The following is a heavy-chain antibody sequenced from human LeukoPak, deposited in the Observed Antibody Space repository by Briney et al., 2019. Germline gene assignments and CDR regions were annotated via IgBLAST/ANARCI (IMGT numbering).Heavy chain of an antibody. V-gene: IGHV3-48*04. CDR2: ISSSGSTI. Sequence: PGGSLRLSCTASGFTFSSYSMNWVRQAPGKGLEWVSYISSSGSTIYYADSVKGRFTISRDNAKNSLYLQMNSLRAEDTAVYYCARSWSDYWDYWGQGTLVTVSS. CDR1: GFTFSSYS. J-gene: IGHJ4*02. D-gene: IGHD3-3*01. CDR3: ARSWSDYWDY.